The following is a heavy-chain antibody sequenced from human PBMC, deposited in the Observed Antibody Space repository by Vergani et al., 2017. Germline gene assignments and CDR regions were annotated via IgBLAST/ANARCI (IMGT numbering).Heavy chain of an antibody. CDR2: INHSGST. V-gene: IGHV4-34*01. CDR3: ARGYSSSPSDAFDI. Sequence: QVQLQESGPGLVKPSETLSLTCTVSGGSISSYYWSWIRQPPGKGLEWIGEINHSGSTNYNPSLKSRVTISVDTSKNQFSLKLSSVTAADTAVYYCARGYSSSPSDAFDIWGQGTMVTVSS. CDR1: GGSISSYY. J-gene: IGHJ3*02. D-gene: IGHD6-13*01.